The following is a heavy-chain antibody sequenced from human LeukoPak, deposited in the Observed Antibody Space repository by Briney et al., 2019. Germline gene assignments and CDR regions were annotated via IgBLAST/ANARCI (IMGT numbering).Heavy chain of an antibody. CDR1: GFTFSSYW. CDR2: INSDGSST. D-gene: IGHD6-13*01. J-gene: IGHJ6*02. CDR3: ARDISRDSSSWYGGYYYYGMDV. Sequence: GGSLLLSSAASGFTFSSYWMHWVRQAPGKGLVWVSPINSDGSSTSYADSVKGRFTISRDNAKNTLYVQMNSLRAEDTAVYYCARDISRDSSSWYGGYYYYGMDVWGQGTTVTVSS. V-gene: IGHV3-74*01.